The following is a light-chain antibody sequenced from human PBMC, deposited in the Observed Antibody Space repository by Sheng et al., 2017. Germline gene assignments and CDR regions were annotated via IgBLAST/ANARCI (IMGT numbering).Light chain of an antibody. J-gene: IGLJ3*02. CDR2: RNN. CDR1: SSNIGSNY. CDR3: ATWDDSLSGPV. V-gene: IGLV1-47*01. Sequence: QSVLTQPPSASGTPGQRVTISCSGSSSNIGSNYVYWYQQLPGTAPKLLIYRNNQRPSGVPDRFSGSKSDTSASLAISGLQSEDEAVYYCATWDDSLSGPVFGGGTKLTVL.